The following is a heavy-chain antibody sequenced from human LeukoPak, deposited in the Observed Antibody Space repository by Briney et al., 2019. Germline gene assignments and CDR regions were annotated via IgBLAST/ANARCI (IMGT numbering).Heavy chain of an antibody. CDR1: GFTFSSYA. CDR2: ISGSGSST. J-gene: IGHJ4*02. D-gene: IGHD5-24*01. CDR3: ARDRSLQNYYFDY. Sequence: GGSLRLSCAASGFTFSSYAMSWVRQAPGKGLEWVSGISGSGSSTYYADSVKGRFTISRDNAKNSLYLQMNSLRAEDTAVYYCARDRSLQNYYFDYWGQGTLVTVSS. V-gene: IGHV3-23*01.